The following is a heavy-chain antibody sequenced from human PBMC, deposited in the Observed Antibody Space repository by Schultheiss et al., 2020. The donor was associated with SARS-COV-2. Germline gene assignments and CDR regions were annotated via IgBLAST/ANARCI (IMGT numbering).Heavy chain of an antibody. CDR1: GGSFSGYY. V-gene: IGHV4-34*01. CDR3: AVAARRRGAYYYYYGMDV. CDR2: INHSGST. J-gene: IGHJ6*02. Sequence: SETLSLTCAVYGGSFSGYYWSWIRQPPGKGLEWIGEINHSGSTNYNPSLKSRVTMSVDTSKNQFSLKLSSVTAADTAVYYCAVAARRRGAYYYYYGMDVWGQGTTVTVSS. D-gene: IGHD6-6*01.